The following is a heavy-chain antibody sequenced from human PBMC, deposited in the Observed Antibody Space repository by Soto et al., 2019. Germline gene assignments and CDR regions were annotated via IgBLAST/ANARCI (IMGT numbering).Heavy chain of an antibody. CDR1: GSSIRSNY. Sequence: PSETLSLTCTVSGSSIRSNYWSWIRQTQGKGLEWIGYIYYSGSTNYNPSLKSRVTMSVDTSKYQFSLKLSSVTAADTAVYYCARRIECVVPAASYMDVWVKGTTVTVSS. D-gene: IGHD2-2*01. V-gene: IGHV4-59*08. CDR2: IYYSGST. J-gene: IGHJ6*03. CDR3: ARRIECVVPAASYMDV.